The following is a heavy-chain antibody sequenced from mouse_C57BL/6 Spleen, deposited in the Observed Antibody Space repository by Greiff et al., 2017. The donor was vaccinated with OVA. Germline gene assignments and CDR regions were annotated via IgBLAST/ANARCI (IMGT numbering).Heavy chain of an antibody. V-gene: IGHV1-63*01. CDR2: IYPGGGYT. Sequence: LVESGAELVRPGTSVKMSCKASGYTFTNYWIGWAKQRPGHGLEWIGDIYPGGGYTNYNEKFKGKATLTADKSSSTAYMQFSSLTSEDSAIYYCARVAPYAMDYWGQGTSVTVSS. J-gene: IGHJ4*01. CDR3: ARVAPYAMDY. CDR1: GYTFTNYW.